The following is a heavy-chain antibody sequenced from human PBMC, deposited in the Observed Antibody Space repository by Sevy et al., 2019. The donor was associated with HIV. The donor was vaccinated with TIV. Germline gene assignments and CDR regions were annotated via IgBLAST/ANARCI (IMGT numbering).Heavy chain of an antibody. D-gene: IGHD3-3*01. CDR2: MNPNSGNT. CDR1: GYTFASYD. Sequence: ASVKVSCKASGYTFASYDINWVRQATGQGLEWMGWMNPNSGNTGYAQKFQGRVTMTRNTSISTAYMELSSLGSEDTAVYYCARKYDFWSGPLFDPWGQGTLVTVSS. CDR3: ARKYDFWSGPLFDP. V-gene: IGHV1-8*01. J-gene: IGHJ5*02.